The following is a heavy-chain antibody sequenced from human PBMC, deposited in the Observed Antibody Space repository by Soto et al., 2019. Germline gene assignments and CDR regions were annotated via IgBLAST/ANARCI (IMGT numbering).Heavy chain of an antibody. CDR3: ASSYSNYALIDYYYYGMDV. CDR1: GYTFTGYG. J-gene: IGHJ6*02. CDR2: ISPYSGNT. V-gene: IGHV1-18*01. Sequence: ASVKVACKPSGYTFTGYGISWVRQAPGQGLEWMGWISPYSGNTNYAQKFQDRVTITRDTSASTAYMELSSLRSEDTAVYYCASSYSNYALIDYYYYGMDVWGQGTTVTVSS. D-gene: IGHD4-4*01.